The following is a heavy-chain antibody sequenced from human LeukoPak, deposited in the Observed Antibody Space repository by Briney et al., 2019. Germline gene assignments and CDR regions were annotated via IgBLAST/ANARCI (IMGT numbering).Heavy chain of an antibody. CDR3: ARGITMTQLGY. CDR2: INPSGGST. D-gene: IGHD3-22*01. J-gene: IGHJ4*02. Sequence: GASVKVSRKASGYTFTSYYMHWVRQAPGQGLEWMGIINPSGGSTSYAQKFQGRVTMTRDMSTSTVYMELSSLRSEDTAVYYCARGITMTQLGYWGQGTLVTVSS. V-gene: IGHV1-46*01. CDR1: GYTFTSYY.